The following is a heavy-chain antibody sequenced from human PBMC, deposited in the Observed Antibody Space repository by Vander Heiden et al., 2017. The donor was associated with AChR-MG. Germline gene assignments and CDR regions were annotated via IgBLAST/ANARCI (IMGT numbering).Heavy chain of an antibody. CDR2: ISSSSIYI. J-gene: IGHJ2*01. CDR1: GFTFSDYS. V-gene: IGHV3-21*01. CDR3: ARGPRGSSDWYSDL. D-gene: IGHD1-26*01. Sequence: EVQLVESGGGLVKPGGSLRLSCAASGFTFSDYSMVWVRQAPGKGLEWVSSISSSSIYIYYADSLKGRFTTSRDNAKNSLDLQMNSLRAEDTAVYYCARGPRGSSDWYSDLWGRGTLVTVSS.